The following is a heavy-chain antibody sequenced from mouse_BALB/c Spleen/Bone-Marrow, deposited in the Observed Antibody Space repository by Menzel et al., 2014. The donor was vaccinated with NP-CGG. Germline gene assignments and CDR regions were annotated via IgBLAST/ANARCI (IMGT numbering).Heavy chain of an antibody. CDR3: ARQYGNYFDY. D-gene: IGHD2-10*02. J-gene: IGHJ2*01. CDR1: GYAFSSYW. Sequence: VKLQESGAELVRPGSSVKISCEASGYAFSSYWMNWVKQRPGQGLEWIGQIYPGDGDTNYNGRFKGKATLTADKSSSTAYMQLSSLTSEDSAVYFCARQYGNYFDYWGLGTTLTVSS. V-gene: IGHV1-80*01. CDR2: IYPGDGDT.